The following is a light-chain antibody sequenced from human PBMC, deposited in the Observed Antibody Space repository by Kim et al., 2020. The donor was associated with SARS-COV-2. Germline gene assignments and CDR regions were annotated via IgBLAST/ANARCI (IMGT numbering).Light chain of an antibody. CDR3: QQYDTYPYT. CDR1: QSIQSW. CDR2: KAS. J-gene: IGKJ2*01. Sequence: DVQMTQSPSTLSASVGDRVTITCRASQSIQSWLAWYQQKPGKAPKLLIYKASNLESGVPSRFSGSASGTEFSLTINSLQPDDFATYYCQQYDTYPYTFAQGTKLEI. V-gene: IGKV1-5*03.